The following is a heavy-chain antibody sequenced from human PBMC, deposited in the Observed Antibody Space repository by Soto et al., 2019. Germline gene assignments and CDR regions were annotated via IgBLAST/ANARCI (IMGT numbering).Heavy chain of an antibody. V-gene: IGHV1-18*01. J-gene: IGHJ4*02. CDR2: ISAYNGKT. D-gene: IGHD6-19*01. Sequence: QVQLVQSGAEVKKPGASVKVSCKTSGYPFTSYGINWVRQAPGQGPEWMGWISAYNGKTSYTQKLQSRVTMTTDRSTSTDYMELRSLRSDDTAVYYCARDRLIAVTGLLHYWGQGTLVTVTS. CDR1: GYPFTSYG. CDR3: ARDRLIAVTGLLHY.